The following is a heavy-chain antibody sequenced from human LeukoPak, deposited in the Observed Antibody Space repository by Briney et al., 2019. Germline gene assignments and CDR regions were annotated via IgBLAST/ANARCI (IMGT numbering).Heavy chain of an antibody. CDR3: ARAKCSGSYFNWFDP. J-gene: IGHJ5*02. CDR2: INHSGST. Sequence: SETLSLTRAVYGGSFSGYYWSWIRQPPGKGLEWIGEINHSGSTNYNPSLKSRVTISVDTSKNQFSLKLSSVTAADTAVYYCARAKCSGSYFNWFDPRGQGTLVTVSS. CDR1: GGSFSGYY. D-gene: IGHD3-10*02. V-gene: IGHV4-34*01.